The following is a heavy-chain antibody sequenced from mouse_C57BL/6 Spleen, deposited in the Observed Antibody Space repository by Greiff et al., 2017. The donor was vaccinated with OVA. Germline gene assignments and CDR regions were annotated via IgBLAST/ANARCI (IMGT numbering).Heavy chain of an antibody. Sequence: EVQLQQSGPELVKPGASVKMSCKASGYTFTDYNMHWVKQSHGKSLEWIGYINPNNGGTSYNQKFKGKATLTVNKSSSTAYMELRSLTSEESAVYYCARFYDGYYKLDYWGQGTTLTVSS. D-gene: IGHD2-3*01. CDR1: GYTFTDYN. CDR3: ARFYDGYYKLDY. CDR2: INPNNGGT. J-gene: IGHJ2*01. V-gene: IGHV1-22*01.